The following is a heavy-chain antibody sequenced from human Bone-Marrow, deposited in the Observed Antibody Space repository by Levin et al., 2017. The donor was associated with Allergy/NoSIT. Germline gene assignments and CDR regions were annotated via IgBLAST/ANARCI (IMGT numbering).Heavy chain of an antibody. J-gene: IGHJ2*01. Sequence: SETLSLTCSVSGGSFNDYYWGWLRQPPGKGLEWIGSVIHSGNTNSNPSLKSRVTISVDTSKNQLSMKLTSVTAADTAVYYCARALGILEGFFDLWGRGTLVTVSS. D-gene: IGHD1-1*01. V-gene: IGHV4-59*01. CDR2: VIHSGNT. CDR1: GGSFNDYY. CDR3: ARALGILEGFFDL.